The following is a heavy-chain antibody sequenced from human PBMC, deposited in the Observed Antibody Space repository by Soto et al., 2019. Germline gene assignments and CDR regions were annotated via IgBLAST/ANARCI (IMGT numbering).Heavy chain of an antibody. CDR2: IYHSGST. J-gene: IGHJ3*02. V-gene: IGHV4-30-4*01. CDR3: ARSLGINDAFDI. CDR1: GGTITSGDYY. Sequence: QVQLQESGPGLVKPSQTLSLTCIVSGGTITSGDYYWSWIRQPPGKGLEWIGYIYHSGSTDYNPSLKSRVIISVDKSKNQFSLKLRSVTAADTAVYYGARSLGINDAFDIWGQGTMVTVSS.